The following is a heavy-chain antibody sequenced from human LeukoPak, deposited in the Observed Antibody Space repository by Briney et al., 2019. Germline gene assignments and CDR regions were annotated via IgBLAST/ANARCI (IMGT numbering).Heavy chain of an antibody. D-gene: IGHD5-12*01. CDR1: GYSFTSYD. CDR3: ARAPFRPGRGYNGYEFDS. V-gene: IGHV1-8*01. CDR2: MNPNSGNT. J-gene: IGHJ5*01. Sequence: ASVTVSCKASGYSFTSYDINWVRQATGQGLEWMGWMNPNSGNTGYAQKFQGRVTMTRHTSISTAYMELSSLRSEDTAVYYCARAPFRPGRGYNGYEFDSWGQGTLVTVSS.